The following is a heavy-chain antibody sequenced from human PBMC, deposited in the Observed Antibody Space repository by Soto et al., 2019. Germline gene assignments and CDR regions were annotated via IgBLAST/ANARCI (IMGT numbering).Heavy chain of an antibody. CDR2: IIPIFGTA. D-gene: IGHD2-15*01. Sequence: QVQLVQSGAEVKKPGSSVKVSCKASGCTFSSYAISWVRQAPGQGLEWMGGIIPIFGTANYAQKFQGRVTITADESTSTAYMELSSLRSEDTAVYYCARNNGGITYYYYYGMDVWGQGTTVTVSS. J-gene: IGHJ6*02. V-gene: IGHV1-69*12. CDR3: ARNNGGITYYYYYGMDV. CDR1: GCTFSSYA.